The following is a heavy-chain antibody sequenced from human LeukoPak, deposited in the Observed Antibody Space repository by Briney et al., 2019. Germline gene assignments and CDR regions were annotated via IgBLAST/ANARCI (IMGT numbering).Heavy chain of an antibody. CDR2: IICSGGST. CDR3: EKGSPLTYYYGSGSSFDY. Sequence: GGSLRLSCAASGFTFSSYAMSWVRQAPGKGLELVSAIICSGGSTYYADSVKGRFTISIDNSKTTLYLQMNSLRAEDTAVYYCEKGSPLTYYYGSGSSFDYWGQGTLVTVSS. D-gene: IGHD3-10*01. J-gene: IGHJ4*02. CDR1: GFTFSSYA. V-gene: IGHV3-23*01.